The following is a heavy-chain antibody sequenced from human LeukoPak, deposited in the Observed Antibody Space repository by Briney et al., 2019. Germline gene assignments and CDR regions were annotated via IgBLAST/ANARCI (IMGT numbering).Heavy chain of an antibody. D-gene: IGHD3-22*01. V-gene: IGHV3-30*01. CDR2: ISYDGSNK. CDR1: GFTFSSYA. Sequence: GGSLRLSCAASGFTFSSYAMHWVRQAPGKGLEGVAVISYDGSNKYYADSVKGRFTISRDNSKKTVYLQMNRLRAEDTAVYYCATGKIVVVSTSIPNVGAFDIWGQGTMVTVSS. CDR3: ATGKIVVVSTSIPNVGAFDI. J-gene: IGHJ3*02.